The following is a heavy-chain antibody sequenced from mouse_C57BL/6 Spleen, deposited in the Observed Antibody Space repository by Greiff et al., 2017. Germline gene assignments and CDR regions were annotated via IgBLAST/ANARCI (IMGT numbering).Heavy chain of an antibody. CDR3: TRFCWGLAY. CDR2: IDPETGGT. J-gene: IGHJ3*01. Sequence: QVQLQQSGAELVRPGASVTLSCKASGYTFTDYEMHWVKQTPVHGLEWIGAIDPETGGTAYNQKFKGKAILSADKSYSTVYLELRSLTSEESAVYYCTRFCWGLAYWGQGTLVTVSA. V-gene: IGHV1-15*01. CDR1: GYTFTDYE.